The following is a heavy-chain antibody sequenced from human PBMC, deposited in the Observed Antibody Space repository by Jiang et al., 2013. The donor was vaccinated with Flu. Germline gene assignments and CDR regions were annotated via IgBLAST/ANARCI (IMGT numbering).Heavy chain of an antibody. CDR1: GGSISSSSYY. D-gene: IGHD3-22*01. Sequence: TLSLTCTVSGGSISSSSYYWGWIRQPPGKGLEWIGSIYYSGSTYYNPSLKSRVTISVDTSKNQFSLKLSSVTAADTAVYYCARRMKVKDRSGYYYVFDYWGQGTLVTVSS. CDR2: IYYSGST. J-gene: IGHJ4*02. CDR3: ARRMKVKDRSGYYYVFDY. V-gene: IGHV4-39*01.